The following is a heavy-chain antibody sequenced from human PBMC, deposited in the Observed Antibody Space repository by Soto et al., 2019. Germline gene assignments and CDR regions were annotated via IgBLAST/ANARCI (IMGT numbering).Heavy chain of an antibody. Sequence: LGGSLRLSCTASGFTFSNYAMSWVRQAPGKGLEWVSAITRTDSTYYADSVKGRFTISRDNSRNTLYLQMNSLGAEDAALYYCAKALVGEVGATDYWGQGTLVTVSS. D-gene: IGHD1-26*01. J-gene: IGHJ4*02. CDR2: ITRTDST. CDR1: GFTFSNYA. CDR3: AKALVGEVGATDY. V-gene: IGHV3-23*01.